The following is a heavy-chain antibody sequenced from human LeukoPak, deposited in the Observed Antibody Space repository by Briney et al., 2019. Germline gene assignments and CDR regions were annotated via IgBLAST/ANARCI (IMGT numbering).Heavy chain of an antibody. D-gene: IGHD6-19*01. J-gene: IGHJ1*01. CDR1: GGSFSGNY. CDR2: INHSGST. CDR3: ARDNPRAYSSGWYSEYFQH. Sequence: SETLSLTCAVYGGSFSGNYWSWIRQPPGKGLEWIGEINHSGSTNYNPSLKSRVTISVDTSKNQFSLKLSSVTAADTAVYYCARDNPRAYSSGWYSEYFQHWGQGTLVTVSS. V-gene: IGHV4-34*01.